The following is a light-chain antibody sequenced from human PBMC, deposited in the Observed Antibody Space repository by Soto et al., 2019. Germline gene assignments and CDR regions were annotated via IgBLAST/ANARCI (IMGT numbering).Light chain of an antibody. Sequence: DIQMTQSPSTLSASVGDSVTITCRASQNIRNWLAWYQQKPGKAPKLLIYRASTLKSGVPSRFSGSGSGTEFTLTISSLQPDDFATYYCRHYNSYSEAFGQGTKVDIK. CDR1: QNIRNW. V-gene: IGKV1-5*03. J-gene: IGKJ1*01. CDR2: RAS. CDR3: RHYNSYSEA.